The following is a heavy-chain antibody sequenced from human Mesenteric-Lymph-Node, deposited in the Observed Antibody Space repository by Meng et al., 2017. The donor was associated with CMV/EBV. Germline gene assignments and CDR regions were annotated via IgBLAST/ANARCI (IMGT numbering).Heavy chain of an antibody. D-gene: IGHD4-23*01. Sequence: ASVKVSCKASGYTFTAYYMHWVRQAPGQGLEWMGWINPNSGDTNYAQEFQGRVTMTGDTSISTAYMELRRLTSDDTAVYYCARDGAVVTPFDYWGQGMLVTVSS. CDR1: GYTFTAYY. V-gene: IGHV1-2*02. CDR2: INPNSGDT. CDR3: ARDGAVVTPFDY. J-gene: IGHJ4*02.